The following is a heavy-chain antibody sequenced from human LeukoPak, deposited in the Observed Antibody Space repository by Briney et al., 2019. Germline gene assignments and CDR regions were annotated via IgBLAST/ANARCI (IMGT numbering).Heavy chain of an antibody. CDR1: GFTFSSYA. CDR2: IRYDGTNK. CDR3: AKDRQKYYYEGSGHSFDY. J-gene: IGHJ4*02. Sequence: GGSLRLSCAASGFTFSSYAMSWVRQAPGKGLEWVTFIRYDGTNKYYADSVKGRFSISRDNSKNTLYLQMNSLRPDDAAIYYCAKDRQKYYYEGSGHSFDYWGQGTLVTVSS. D-gene: IGHD3-22*01. V-gene: IGHV3-30*02.